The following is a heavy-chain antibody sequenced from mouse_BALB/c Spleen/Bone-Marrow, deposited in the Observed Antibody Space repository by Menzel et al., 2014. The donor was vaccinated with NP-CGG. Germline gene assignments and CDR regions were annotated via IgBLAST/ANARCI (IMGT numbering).Heavy chain of an antibody. CDR1: GYTFTSYW. CDR2: INPSTGYT. D-gene: IGHD1-1*01. J-gene: IGHJ3*01. V-gene: IGHV1-7*01. Sequence: VQLQQSGAELAKPGASVKMSCKASGYTFTSYWMHWVKQRPGQGLEWIGYINPSTGYTEYNQKFKDKATLTADKSSSTAYMQLSSLTSEDSAFYYCARRAYGGSYGFAYWGQGTLVTVSA. CDR3: ARRAYGGSYGFAY.